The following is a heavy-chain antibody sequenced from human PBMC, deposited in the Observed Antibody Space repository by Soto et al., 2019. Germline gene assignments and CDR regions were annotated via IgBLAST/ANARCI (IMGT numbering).Heavy chain of an antibody. D-gene: IGHD1-7*01. V-gene: IGHV3-66*01. CDR2: INSGGNT. CDR3: ARSSWNYVQSREFDY. CDR1: GFTVSSNY. J-gene: IGHJ4*02. Sequence: EVQLVESGGDMVQPGGSLRLSCVASGFTVSSNYMNWVRQAPGKGLEWVSLINSGGNTHYADSVEGRFTISRDNSKNTLYLQMNRLRVDDTAVYYCARSSWNYVQSREFDYWGQGTLVTVSS.